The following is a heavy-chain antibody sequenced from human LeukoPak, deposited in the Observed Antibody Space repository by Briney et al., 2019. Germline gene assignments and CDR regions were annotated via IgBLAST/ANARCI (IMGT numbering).Heavy chain of an antibody. J-gene: IGHJ5*02. V-gene: IGHV1-69*04. CDR1: GGTFTSYA. Sequence: SVKVSCKASGGTFTSYAITWVRQAPGQGLEWMGRIIPTLGIADYAQKFQGRVTITANKSTSTAYMEVSSLRAEDTAVYYCARDHGRYYYGSGSYPVRLGFDPWGQGTLVTVSS. CDR3: ARDHGRYYYGSGSYPVRLGFDP. D-gene: IGHD3-10*01. CDR2: IIPTLGIA.